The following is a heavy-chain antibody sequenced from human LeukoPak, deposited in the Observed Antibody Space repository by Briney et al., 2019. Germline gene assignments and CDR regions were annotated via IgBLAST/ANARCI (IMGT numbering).Heavy chain of an antibody. CDR3: ARATSSGYYGGFDY. J-gene: IGHJ4*02. CDR1: GGSISSGSYY. CDR2: IYTSGST. V-gene: IGHV4-61*02. Sequence: TLSLTCTVSGGSISSGSYYWSWIRQPAGKGLEWIGLIYTSGSTNYNPSLKSRVTISVDTSKNQFSLKLSSVTAADTAVYYCARATSSGYYGGFDYWGQGTLVTVSS. D-gene: IGHD3-22*01.